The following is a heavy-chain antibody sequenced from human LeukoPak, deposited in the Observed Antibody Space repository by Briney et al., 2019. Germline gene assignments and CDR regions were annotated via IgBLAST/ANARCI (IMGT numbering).Heavy chain of an antibody. D-gene: IGHD5-18*01. CDR2: IRSDGSNK. CDR3: AKEGAGDTAMGIFDY. CDR1: VYPYSRYG. Sequence: PGGPLRLFCAPSVYPYSRYGMHWVRPAPGKGLVWVEFIRSDGSNKYYADSVKGRFTISRDNSRNTLYLQMNSLGAEDTAVYYCAKEGAGDTAMGIFDYWGQGTLVTVSS. J-gene: IGHJ4*02. V-gene: IGHV3-30*02.